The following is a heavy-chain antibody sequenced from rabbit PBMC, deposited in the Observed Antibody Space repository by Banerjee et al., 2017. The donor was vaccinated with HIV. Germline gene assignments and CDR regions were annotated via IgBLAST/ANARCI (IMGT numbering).Heavy chain of an antibody. J-gene: IGHJ4*01. V-gene: IGHV1S40*01. CDR3: ARDLAGVIGWNFNL. CDR1: GFSFSSGYY. Sequence: EESGGGLVKPGASLTLTCTASGFSFSSGYYMCWVRQAPGKGLEWIGCIYSDSSGSTYYASGAKGRFTISKTSSTTVTLQMTSLTAADTATYFCARDLAGVIGWNFNLWGPGTLVTVS. D-gene: IGHD4-1*01. CDR2: IYSDSSGST.